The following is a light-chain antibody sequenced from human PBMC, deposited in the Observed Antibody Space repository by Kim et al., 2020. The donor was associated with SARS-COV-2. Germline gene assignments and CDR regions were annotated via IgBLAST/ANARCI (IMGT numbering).Light chain of an antibody. Sequence: PGQSITISCTGTSSDVGGYNYVSWYQQHPVKAPKLMIYDVSKRPSGVSNRFSGSKSGNTASLTISGLQAEDEADYYCSSYTSSLYVFGTGTKVTVL. J-gene: IGLJ1*01. V-gene: IGLV2-14*04. CDR2: DVS. CDR3: SSYTSSLYV. CDR1: SSDVGGYNY.